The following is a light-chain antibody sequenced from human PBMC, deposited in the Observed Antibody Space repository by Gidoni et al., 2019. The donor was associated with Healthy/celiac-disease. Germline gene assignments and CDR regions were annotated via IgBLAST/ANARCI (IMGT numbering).Light chain of an antibody. CDR3: SSYAGSNNNYV. CDR1: SSDVGGYNY. CDR2: EVS. Sequence: QSALTQPPSASGSPGQSVTISCTGTSSDVGGYNYVSWYQPHPGKAPKLMIYEVSKRPSGVPDRFSGSKSGNMASLTVSGLQAEDEADYYCSSYAGSNNNYVFGTGTKVTIL. V-gene: IGLV2-8*01. J-gene: IGLJ1*01.